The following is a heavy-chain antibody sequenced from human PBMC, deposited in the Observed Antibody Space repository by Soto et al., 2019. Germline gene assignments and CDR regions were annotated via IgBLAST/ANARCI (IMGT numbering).Heavy chain of an antibody. D-gene: IGHD4-17*01. CDR1: GGFNNYA. J-gene: IGHJ4*02. CDR2: FIPELGTS. V-gene: IGHV1-69*06. CDR3: ARTSMTRIDY. Sequence: SVKVSCKASGGFNNYAISWVRQAPGQGLEWMGVFIPELGTSNYAQRFQGRVTITVDKATNTAYLNLTTLTSEDTAIYYCARTSMTRIDYRGQGTLVTVSS.